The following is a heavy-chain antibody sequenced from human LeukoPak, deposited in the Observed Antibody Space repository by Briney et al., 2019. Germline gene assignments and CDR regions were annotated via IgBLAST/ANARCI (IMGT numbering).Heavy chain of an antibody. CDR1: GFTFSSYW. J-gene: IGHJ4*02. V-gene: IGHV3-7*01. D-gene: IGHD3-22*01. CDR3: ARVRLLPY. CDR2: IKQDGSEK. Sequence: GGSLRLSCAASGFTFSSYWMSWVRQAPGKGLEWVANIKQDGSEKYYVDSVKRRFTVSRDNAKNSLDLQMNSLRAEGTGVYCCARVRLLPYWGQGTLVTVSS.